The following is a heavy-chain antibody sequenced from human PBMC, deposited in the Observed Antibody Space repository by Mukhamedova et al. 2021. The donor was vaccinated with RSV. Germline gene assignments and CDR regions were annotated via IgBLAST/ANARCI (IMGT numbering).Heavy chain of an antibody. CDR2: TYYGSKWYS. J-gene: IGHJ4*02. V-gene: IGHV6-1*01. CDR3: ARGGAAAGYALDY. Sequence: EYMGRTYYGSKWYSDYAASVKSRITINADTSKNQFSLHLNSVTPEDTAVYYCARGGAAAGYALDYWGQGTLVTVSS. D-gene: IGHD6-13*01.